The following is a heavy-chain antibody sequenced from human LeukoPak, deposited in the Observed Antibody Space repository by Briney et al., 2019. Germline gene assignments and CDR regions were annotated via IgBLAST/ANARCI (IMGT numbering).Heavy chain of an antibody. D-gene: IGHD3-9*01. J-gene: IGHJ5*02. V-gene: IGHV2-5*01. Sequence: SGPTLVKPTQTLTLTCTFSGFSLSTSGVVVGWIRQPPGKALEWLALIYWNDDKRYSPSLKSRLTLTKDTSKNQVVLTMTNMDPVDTATYYCAHSHIRITSQNIVRSNWFDPWGQGTLVTVSS. CDR2: IYWNDDK. CDR3: AHSHIRITSQNIVRSNWFDP. CDR1: GFSLSTSGVV.